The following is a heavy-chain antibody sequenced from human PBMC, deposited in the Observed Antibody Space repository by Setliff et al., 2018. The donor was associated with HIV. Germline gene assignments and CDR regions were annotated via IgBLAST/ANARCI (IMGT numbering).Heavy chain of an antibody. J-gene: IGHJ3*02. Sequence: SETLSLTCTVSGGSISSYYWSWIRQPPGKGLEWIGHIYYSGSTNYNPSLKSRVTISVDTSKNQFSLKLSSVTAADTAVYYCARGPRGIAVAGDAFDIWGQGTMVTVSS. CDR2: IYYSGST. CDR1: GGSISSYY. V-gene: IGHV4-59*01. D-gene: IGHD6-19*01. CDR3: ARGPRGIAVAGDAFDI.